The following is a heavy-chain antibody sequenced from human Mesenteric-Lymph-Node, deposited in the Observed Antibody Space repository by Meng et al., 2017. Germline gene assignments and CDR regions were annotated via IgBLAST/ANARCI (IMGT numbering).Heavy chain of an antibody. CDR1: TFSSYW. CDR3: ARVTTWKNGTDV. CDR2: IYYSGST. J-gene: IGHJ6*02. Sequence: TFSSYWMSWVRLPPGKGLEWTGSIYYSGSTYYNPSLKSRVTISIDTSKNQFSLKLNSVTAADTAVYYCARVTTWKNGTDVWGQGTTVTVSS. V-gene: IGHV4-39*07. D-gene: IGHD1-1*01.